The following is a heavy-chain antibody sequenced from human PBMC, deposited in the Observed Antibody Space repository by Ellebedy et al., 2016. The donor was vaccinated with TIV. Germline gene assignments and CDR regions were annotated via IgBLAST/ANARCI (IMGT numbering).Heavy chain of an antibody. J-gene: IGHJ6*02. D-gene: IGHD2-2*01. CDR2: IIPIFGTA. CDR1: GGTFSSYA. CDR3: ASRDMLVPAAMRYYYGMDV. Sequence: SVKVSCXASGGTFSSYAISWVRQAPGQGLEWMGGIIPIFGTANYAQKFQGRVTITADESTSTAYMELSSLRSEDTAVYYCASRDMLVPAAMRYYYGMDVWGQGTTVTVSS. V-gene: IGHV1-69*13.